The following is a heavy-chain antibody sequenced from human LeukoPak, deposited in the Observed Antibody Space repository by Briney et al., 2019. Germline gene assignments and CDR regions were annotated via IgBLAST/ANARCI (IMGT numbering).Heavy chain of an antibody. CDR1: GGSISSYY. CDR2: IYYSGST. CDR3: ARGPPDSSGWYVG. D-gene: IGHD6-19*01. Sequence: SETLSLTCTVSGGSISSYYWSWIRQPPGKGLEWIGYIYYSGSTNYNPSLKSRVTISVDTSKNQFSLKLSSGTAADTAVYYCARGPPDSSGWYVGWGQGTLVTVSS. V-gene: IGHV4-59*01. J-gene: IGHJ4*02.